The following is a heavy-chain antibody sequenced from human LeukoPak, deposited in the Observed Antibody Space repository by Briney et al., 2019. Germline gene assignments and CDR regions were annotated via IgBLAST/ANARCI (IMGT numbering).Heavy chain of an antibody. Sequence: GGSLRLSCAASGFTFSSYWMTWVRQAPGKGLEWVANIKYDGSEKDYMDSVRGRFTISRDNAKNSLYLQMNSLRAEDTAVYYCARDIEXAXLFLXYWGQGTLVT. CDR1: GFTFSSYW. CDR2: IKYDGSEK. V-gene: IGHV3-7*01. CDR3: ARDIEXAXLFLXY. J-gene: IGHJ4*02. D-gene: IGHD6-13*01.